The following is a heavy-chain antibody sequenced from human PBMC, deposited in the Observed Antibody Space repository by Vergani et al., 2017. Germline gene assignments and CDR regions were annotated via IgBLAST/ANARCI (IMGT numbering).Heavy chain of an antibody. D-gene: IGHD3-3*01. CDR1: GGSFSGYY. CDR2: INHSGST. V-gene: IGHV4-34*01. Sequence: QVQLQQWGAGLLKPSETLSLTCAVYGGSFSGYYWSWIRQRPGKGLEWIGEINHSGSTNYNPSLKSRVKISVDTSKTQFSVKLSSVTAAYTVVYYCARVQERYDFWSGYRVRYYYYMDVWGKGP. CDR3: ARVQERYDFWSGYRVRYYYYMDV. J-gene: IGHJ6*03.